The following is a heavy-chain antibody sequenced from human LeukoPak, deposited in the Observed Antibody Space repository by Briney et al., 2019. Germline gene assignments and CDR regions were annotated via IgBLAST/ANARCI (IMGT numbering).Heavy chain of an antibody. CDR1: GFTFSTYW. V-gene: IGHV3-7*01. CDR2: IKQDGSEK. CDR3: ARKWMQLWPFDY. D-gene: IGHD5-18*01. J-gene: IGHJ4*02. Sequence: GGSLRLSCAASGFTFSTYWVSWVRQAPGKGLEWVANIKQDGSEKYYVDSVKGRFTISRDNAKNSLYLQMNSLRAEDTAVYYCARKWMQLWPFDYWGQGALVTVSS.